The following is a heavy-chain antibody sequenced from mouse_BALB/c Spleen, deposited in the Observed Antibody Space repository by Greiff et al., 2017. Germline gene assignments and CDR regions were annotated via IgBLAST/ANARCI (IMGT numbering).Heavy chain of an antibody. CDR2: ISSGGSYT. CDR3: ARHYYDYDGPFAY. J-gene: IGHJ3*01. D-gene: IGHD2-4*01. V-gene: IGHV5-6*01. CDR1: GFTFSSYG. Sequence: EVMLVESGGDLVKPGGSLKLSCAASGFTFSSYGMSWVRQTPDKRLEWVATISSGGSYTYYPDSVKGRFTISRDNAKNTLYLQMSSLKSEDTAMYYCARHYYDYDGPFAYWGQGTLVTVSA.